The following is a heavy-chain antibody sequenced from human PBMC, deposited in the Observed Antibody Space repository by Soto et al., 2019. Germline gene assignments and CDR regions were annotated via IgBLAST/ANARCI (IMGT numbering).Heavy chain of an antibody. V-gene: IGHV3-23*01. Sequence: EVQLLDSGGGLVQPGGSLRLSCVASGFTSSSCAMRWVRQAPGKGLEWVSGMSASGGSTYYADSVKGRFTISRDNSKNTLYPQTNSRRAEVTAIYDSATTGRGTGRYVFHDWCQGTQVTVYS. CDR3: ATTGRGTGRYVFHD. CDR1: GFTSSSCA. CDR2: MSASGGST. D-gene: IGHD2-8*02. J-gene: IGHJ4*01.